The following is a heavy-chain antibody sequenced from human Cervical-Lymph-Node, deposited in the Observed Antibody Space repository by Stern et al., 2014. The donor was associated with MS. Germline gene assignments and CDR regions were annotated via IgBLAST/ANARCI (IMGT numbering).Heavy chain of an antibody. V-gene: IGHV1-3*01. CDR2: INAANGNT. D-gene: IGHD2-15*01. CDR1: GYTFTTYA. Sequence: VQLVESGAEVKKPGASVTVSCEASGYTFTTYAIHWVRQAPGQRLEWMGWINAANGNTKYSQKFQGRVNITRDTSASTAYMELSSLKSEDTAVYYCARDKPVAVIYYYGMDVWGQGTTVTVSS. J-gene: IGHJ6*02. CDR3: ARDKPVAVIYYYGMDV.